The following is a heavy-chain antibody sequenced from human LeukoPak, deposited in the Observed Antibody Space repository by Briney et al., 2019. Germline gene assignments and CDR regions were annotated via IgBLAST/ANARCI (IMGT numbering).Heavy chain of an antibody. Sequence: GGSLRLSCAASGFTFSTSWMAWVRQAPGKGLEWVAVIWYDGSKKFYADSVNGRFTISRDDSKNTLYLQMSGLRADDTAVYYCAGAYSAGWFTYWGQGTPVTVSS. V-gene: IGHV3-33*08. CDR3: AGAYSAGWFTY. D-gene: IGHD3-16*01. CDR1: GFTFSTSW. J-gene: IGHJ4*02. CDR2: IWYDGSKK.